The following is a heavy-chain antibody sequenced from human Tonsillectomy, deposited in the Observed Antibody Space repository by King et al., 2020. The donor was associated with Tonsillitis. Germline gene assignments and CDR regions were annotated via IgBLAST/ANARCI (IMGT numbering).Heavy chain of an antibody. J-gene: IGHJ6*02. D-gene: IGHD3-10*01. CDR2: ISYEGSNK. Sequence: VQLVESGGGVVQPGRSLRLSCAASGFTFSSYAMHWVRQAPGKGLEWVALISYEGSNKYHADSAKGRFTISRDNSKTTLFLQMNSLRGEDTAVYYCERGGNMVRGTDYYYFGLDVWGQGTTVTVSS. V-gene: IGHV3-30-3*01. CDR3: ERGGNMVRGTDYYYFGLDV. CDR1: GFTFSSYA.